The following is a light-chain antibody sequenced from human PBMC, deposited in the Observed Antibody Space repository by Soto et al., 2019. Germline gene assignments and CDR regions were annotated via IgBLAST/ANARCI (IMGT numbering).Light chain of an antibody. CDR1: SSDVGNYKY. CDR3: SSYTNASNLIV. V-gene: IGLV2-14*01. CDR2: EVS. J-gene: IGLJ1*01. Sequence: QSVLTQPASVSGSPGQSITISCTGTSSDVGNYKYVSWYQQHPGKAPKVMIYEVSNRSSGVSNRFSESKSGNKASLPLSGLQAEDEADYYCSSYTNASNLIVFAAGTKGTV.